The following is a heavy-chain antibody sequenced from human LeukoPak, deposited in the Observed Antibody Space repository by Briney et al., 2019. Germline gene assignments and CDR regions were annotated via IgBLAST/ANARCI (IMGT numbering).Heavy chain of an antibody. CDR3: ARDVLLWFGELLSPYYFDY. D-gene: IGHD3-10*01. J-gene: IGHJ4*02. V-gene: IGHV4-39*02. CDR2: IYYSGST. Sequence: SETLSLTCTVSGGPISSSSYYWGWIRQPPGKGLEWIGSIYYSGSTYYNPSLKSRVTISVDTSKNQFSLKLSSVTAADTAVYYCARDVLLWFGELLSPYYFDYWGQGTLVTVSS. CDR1: GGPISSSSYY.